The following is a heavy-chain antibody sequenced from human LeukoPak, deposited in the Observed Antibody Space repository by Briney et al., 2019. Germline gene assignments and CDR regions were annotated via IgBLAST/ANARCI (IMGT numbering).Heavy chain of an antibody. J-gene: IGHJ4*02. D-gene: IGHD6-13*01. CDR1: GGSISSGSYY. CDR2: IYTSGST. V-gene: IGHV4-61*02. CDR3: ARGSAALDY. Sequence: SQTLSLTCTVSGGSISSGSYYWRWIRQPAGKGLEWIVRIYTSGSTNYNPSLKSRVTISVDTSKNQFSLKLSSVTAADTAVYYCARGSAALDYWGQGTLVTVSS.